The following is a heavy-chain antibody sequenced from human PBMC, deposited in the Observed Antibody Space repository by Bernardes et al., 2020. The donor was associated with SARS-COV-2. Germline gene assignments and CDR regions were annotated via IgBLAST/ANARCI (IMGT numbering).Heavy chain of an antibody. D-gene: IGHD1-26*01. CDR1: KFIFSSYA. V-gene: IGHV3-30-3*01. CDR3: ARERWEKRMGDYFDY. J-gene: IGHJ4*02. Sequence: GGSLRLSRAASKFIFSSYAMHWVRQAPGKGLEWVAVISYDGSKKCYADSVKGRFTISRDNSKNTLYLQMNSLRVEDTAVYYCARERWEKRMGDYFDYWGQGTLVTVPS. CDR2: ISYDGSKK.